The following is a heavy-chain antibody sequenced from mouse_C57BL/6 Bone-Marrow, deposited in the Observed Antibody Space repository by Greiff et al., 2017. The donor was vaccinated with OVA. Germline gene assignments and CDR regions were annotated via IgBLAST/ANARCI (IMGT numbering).Heavy chain of an antibody. V-gene: IGHV14-4*01. CDR1: GYTIKDDY. D-gene: IGHD1-1*01. Sequence: EVQLEESGAELVRPGASVKLSCTASGYTIKDDYMHWVKQRPGQGLEWIGWIDPENGDTDYASKFQGKATITADTSSNTAYLQLSSLTSEDTAVYYCTWDYYGSSYRYFDVWGTGTTVTVSS. J-gene: IGHJ1*03. CDR2: IDPENGDT. CDR3: TWDYYGSSYRYFDV.